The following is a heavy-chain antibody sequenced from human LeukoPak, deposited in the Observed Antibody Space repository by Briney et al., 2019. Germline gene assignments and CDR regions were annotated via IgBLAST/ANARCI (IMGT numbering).Heavy chain of an antibody. V-gene: IGHV3-9*01. CDR1: GFTFDDYA. J-gene: IGHJ4*02. CDR3: AIDYDSSGCALYCFDY. Sequence: PGKSLRLSCAASGFTFDDYAMHWVRQAPVKGLEWVSGISWNSGSIGYADSVKGRFTISRDNAKNSLYLQMNSLRAEDTALYYCAIDYDSSGCALYCFDYWGQGTLVTVSS. CDR2: ISWNSGSI. D-gene: IGHD3-22*01.